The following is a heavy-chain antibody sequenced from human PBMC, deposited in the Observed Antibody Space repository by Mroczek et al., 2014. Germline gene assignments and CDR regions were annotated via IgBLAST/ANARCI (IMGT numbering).Heavy chain of an antibody. Sequence: QVQLQQWGAGLLKPSETLSLTCAVYGGSFSSYYWSWIRQPPGKGLEWIGEINHSGSTNYNPSLKSRVTISVDTSKNQFSLKLSSVTAADTAVYYCARERYCSSTSCPRPSPSGGSYGMDVWGQGTTVTVSS. CDR3: ARERYCSSTSCPRPSPSGGSYGMDV. V-gene: IGHV4-34*01. J-gene: IGHJ6*02. CDR2: INHSGST. D-gene: IGHD2-2*01. CDR1: GGSFSSYY.